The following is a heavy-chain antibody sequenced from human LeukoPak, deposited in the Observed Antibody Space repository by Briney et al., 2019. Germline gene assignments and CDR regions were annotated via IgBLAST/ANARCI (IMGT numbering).Heavy chain of an antibody. CDR1: GFTFSDHW. CDR3: ARTVIGYCSSTSCPFDY. CDR2: INGDGSDT. V-gene: IGHV3-74*03. Sequence: GGSLRLSCAASGFTFSDHWMHWVRQAPGKGLVWVALINGDGSDTTYADSVKGRFTISRDNARNTLYLQMHSLRAGDTAVYYCARTVIGYCSSTSCPFDYWGQGTLVTVSS. J-gene: IGHJ4*02. D-gene: IGHD2-2*01.